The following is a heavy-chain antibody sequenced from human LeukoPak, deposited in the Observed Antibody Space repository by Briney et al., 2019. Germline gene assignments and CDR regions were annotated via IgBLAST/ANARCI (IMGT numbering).Heavy chain of an antibody. CDR2: INHSGST. J-gene: IGHJ4*02. CDR1: GGSFSGYY. V-gene: IGHV4-34*01. CDR3: ASAVVTPVPPAYYFDY. D-gene: IGHD3-22*01. Sequence: PSETLSLTCAVYGGSFSGYYWSWIRQPPGKGLEWIGEINHSGSTNYNPSLKSRVTISVDTSKNQFSLKLSSVTAADTAVYYCASAVVTPVPPAYYFDYWGQGTLVTVSS.